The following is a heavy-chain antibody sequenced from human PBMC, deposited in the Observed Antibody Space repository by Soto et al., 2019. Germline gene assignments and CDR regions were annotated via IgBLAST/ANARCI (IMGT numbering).Heavy chain of an antibody. D-gene: IGHD2-21*02. Sequence: QVQLMQSGAEVKKPGASVKVSCKASGDTFSDYYIHWVRQAPGQGLEWMGTVNPSGGHTTYSQHFLGRVTMTRDAATSTLHMELTSLTSEHTAVYYCAGGGHVVVVTAALDYWGQGTLVTVSS. CDR2: VNPSGGHT. CDR3: AGGGHVVVVTAALDY. J-gene: IGHJ4*02. V-gene: IGHV1-46*01. CDR1: GDTFSDYY.